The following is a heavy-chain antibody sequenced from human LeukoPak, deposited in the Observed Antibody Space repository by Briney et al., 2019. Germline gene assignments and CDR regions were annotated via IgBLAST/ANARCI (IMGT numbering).Heavy chain of an antibody. CDR1: GFIFSHYV. V-gene: IGHV3-30-3*01. CDR2: MSFDGNNK. CDR3: AREPWDAYYIDH. D-gene: IGHD3-16*01. J-gene: IGHJ4*02. Sequence: GGSLRLSCAASGFIFSHYVIHWVRQAPGKGLEWVAVMSFDGNNKYFADSVKGRFTLSGDRSDNTVYLQMSSLRVDDTAVYYCAREPWDAYYIDHWGQGTLVTVSS.